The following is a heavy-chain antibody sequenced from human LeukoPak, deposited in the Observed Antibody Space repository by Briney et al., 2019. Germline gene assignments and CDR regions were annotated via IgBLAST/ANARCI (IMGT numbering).Heavy chain of an antibody. CDR2: IYSGGST. CDR1: GFTVSSNY. J-gene: IGHJ6*02. CDR3: ARDRLLLADGMDV. V-gene: IGHV3-53*04. D-gene: IGHD3-22*01. Sequence: GGSLRLSCADSGFTVSSNYMSWVRQAPGKGLEWVSVIYSGGSTYYADCVKGRFAISRQKSKNKLDLKRKRRRAEETAVYYCARDRLLLADGMDVWGQGTTVTVSS.